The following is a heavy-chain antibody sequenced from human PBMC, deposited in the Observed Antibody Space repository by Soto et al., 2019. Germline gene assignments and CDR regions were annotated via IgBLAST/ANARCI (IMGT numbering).Heavy chain of an antibody. D-gene: IGHD5-12*01. CDR2: ISGSGGST. V-gene: IGHV3-23*01. J-gene: IGHJ4*02. Sequence: GGSLRLSCAASGFTFSSYAMSWVRQAPGKGLEWVSAISGSGGSTYYADSVKGRFTISRDNSKNTLYLQMNSLRAEDTAVYYCAKDRGAGDGYNYFYFDYWGQGTLVTVSS. CDR3: AKDRGAGDGYNYFYFDY. CDR1: GFTFSSYA.